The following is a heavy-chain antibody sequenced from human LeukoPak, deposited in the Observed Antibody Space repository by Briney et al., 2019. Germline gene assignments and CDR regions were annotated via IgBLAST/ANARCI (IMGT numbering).Heavy chain of an antibody. CDR1: GFTLSNAC. CDR2: IKSKTDGGIT. V-gene: IGHV3-15*01. J-gene: IGHJ4*02. D-gene: IGHD5-24*01. CDR3: TTGPDAYNLYYFDY. Sequence: GGSLRLSCAVSGFTLSNACMSWVRQAPGGGLEWVGRIKSKTDGGITDYAAPVKGRFTISRDDSKNTLYLQMNSLKTEDTAVYYCTTGPDAYNLYYFDYWGQGTLVTVSS.